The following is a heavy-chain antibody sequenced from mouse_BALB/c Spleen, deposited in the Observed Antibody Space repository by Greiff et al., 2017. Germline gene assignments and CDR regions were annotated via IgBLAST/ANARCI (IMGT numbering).Heavy chain of an antibody. CDR3: ARWLLHYFDY. D-gene: IGHD2-3*01. CDR1: GYSITSDYA. V-gene: IGHV3-2*02. J-gene: IGHJ2*01. CDR2: ISYSGST. Sequence: EVKLQESGPGLVKPSQSLSLTCTVTGYSITSDYAWNWIRQFPGNKLEWMGYISYSGSTSYNPSLKSRISITRDTSKNQFFLQLNSVTTEDTATYYCARWLLHYFDYWGQGTTLTVSS.